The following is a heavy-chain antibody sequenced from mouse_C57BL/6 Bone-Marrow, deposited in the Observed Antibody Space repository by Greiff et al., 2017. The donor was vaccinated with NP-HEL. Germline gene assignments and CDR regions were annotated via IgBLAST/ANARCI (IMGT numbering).Heavy chain of an antibody. J-gene: IGHJ1*03. V-gene: IGHV14-2*01. Sequence: VHVKQSGAELVKPGASVKLSCTASGFNIKDYYMHWVKQRTEQGLEWIGRIDPEDGETKYSPKFQGKATITADTSSNAAYLRLSSMTSEDAAVYCCARGAEGWYFDVWGKGTTVTVSS. CDR3: ARGAEGWYFDV. CDR1: GFNIKDYY. CDR2: IDPEDGET.